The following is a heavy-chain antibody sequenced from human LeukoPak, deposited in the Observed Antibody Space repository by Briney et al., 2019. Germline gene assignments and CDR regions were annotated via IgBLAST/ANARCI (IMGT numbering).Heavy chain of an antibody. V-gene: IGHV3-23*01. CDR3: AKGGWGVPTARGLDY. J-gene: IGHJ4*02. CDR2: ISGSGGST. CDR1: GFTFSSYA. D-gene: IGHD2-2*01. Sequence: GGSLRLSCAASGFTFSSYAMSWVRQDPGKGLEWVSAISGSGGSTYYADSVKGRFTISRDNSKNTLYLQMDSLRAEDSAVFYCAKGGWGVPTARGLDYWGQGTLVTVS.